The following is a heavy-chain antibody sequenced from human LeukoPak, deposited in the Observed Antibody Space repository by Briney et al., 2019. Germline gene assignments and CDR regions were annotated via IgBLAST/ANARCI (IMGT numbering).Heavy chain of an antibody. CDR2: INYSGST. D-gene: IGHD6-13*01. V-gene: IGHV4-59*01. Sequence: SETLSLTCTVSGGSIRGYYWSWILQPPGKGLEWIAYINYSGSTNYNPSLKSRVAISVDTSKNQFSLKLSSVTAADTAVYYCASYSSSLEYFHPWGQGTLVTVSS. CDR1: GGSIRGYY. CDR3: ASYSSSLEYFHP. J-gene: IGHJ1*01.